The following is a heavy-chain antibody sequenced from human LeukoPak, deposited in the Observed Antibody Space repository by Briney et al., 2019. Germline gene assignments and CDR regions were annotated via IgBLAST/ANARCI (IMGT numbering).Heavy chain of an antibody. D-gene: IGHD1-26*01. V-gene: IGHV3-53*01. J-gene: IGHJ4*02. CDR3: ARDMMGATLYFDS. CDR1: GFTVSSNS. Sequence: PGGSLRLSCTVSGFTVSSNSMSWVRQAPGKGLEWVSFIYSGTIHYSDSVKGRFTISRDNSKNTLYLQMNSLRVEDTAVYYCARDMMGATLYFDSWGQGTLVTVSS. CDR2: IYSGTI.